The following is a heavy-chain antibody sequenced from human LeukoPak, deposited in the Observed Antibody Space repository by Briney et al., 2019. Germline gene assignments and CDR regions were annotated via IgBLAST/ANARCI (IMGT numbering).Heavy chain of an antibody. CDR1: GGSFSGYY. Sequence: PSETLSLTCAVYGGSFSGYYWSWIRQPPGKGLEWIGEINHSGSTNYNPSLKSRVTISVDTSKNQFSLKLSSVTAADTAVYYCAREPVTTFYYFDYWGQGTLVTVSS. J-gene: IGHJ4*02. V-gene: IGHV4-34*01. CDR3: AREPVTTFYYFDY. CDR2: INHSGST. D-gene: IGHD4-17*01.